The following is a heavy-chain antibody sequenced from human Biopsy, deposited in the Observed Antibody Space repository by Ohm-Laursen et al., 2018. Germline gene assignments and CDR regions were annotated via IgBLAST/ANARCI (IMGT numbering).Heavy chain of an antibody. CDR1: GFTFSSYA. V-gene: IGHV3-23*01. D-gene: IGHD3-10*01. CDR2: IGGSGGST. Sequence: GSLRLSCSASGFTFSSYAMSWVRQAPGKGLEWVSGIGGSGGSTYYDDSVRGRFTISRDNSESTLYLQINSLRADDTAVYHCAKAACTQFGAGACHDPFDKWGQGTTVTVSS. J-gene: IGHJ3*02. CDR3: AKAACTQFGAGACHDPFDK.